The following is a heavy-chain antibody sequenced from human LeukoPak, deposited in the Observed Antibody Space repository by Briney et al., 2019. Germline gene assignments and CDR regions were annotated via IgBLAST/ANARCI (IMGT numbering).Heavy chain of an antibody. CDR1: GYTFTSYG. J-gene: IGHJ4*02. CDR2: ISAYNGNT. V-gene: IGHV1-18*03. D-gene: IGHD3-10*01. Sequence: ASVKVSCKASGYTFTSYGISWVRQAPGQGLEWMGWISAYNGNTNYAQKLQGRVTMTTDTSTSTAYMELRSLRSDDMAVYYCARDQITMVRGAVFDYWGQGTLVTVSS. CDR3: ARDQITMVRGAVFDY.